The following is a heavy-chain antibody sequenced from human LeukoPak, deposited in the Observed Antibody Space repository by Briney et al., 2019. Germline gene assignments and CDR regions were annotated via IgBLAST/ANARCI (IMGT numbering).Heavy chain of an antibody. D-gene: IGHD3-3*01. CDR1: GFTFSSYA. Sequence: PGGSLRLSCAASGFTFSSYAMSWVRQAPGKGLEWVSAISGSGGSTYYADSVKGRFTTSRDNSKNTLYLQMNSLRAEDTAVYYCAKMGITIFGVVIGYFDYWGQGTLVTASS. J-gene: IGHJ4*02. CDR2: ISGSGGST. CDR3: AKMGITIFGVVIGYFDY. V-gene: IGHV3-23*01.